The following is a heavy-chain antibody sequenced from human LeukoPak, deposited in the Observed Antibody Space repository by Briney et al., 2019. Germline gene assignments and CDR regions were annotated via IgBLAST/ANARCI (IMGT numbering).Heavy chain of an antibody. CDR2: ISWNSGSI. V-gene: IGHV3-9*01. CDR3: ARDHRVYSSGWSYYFDY. CDR1: GFTFDDYA. Sequence: GRSLRLSCAASGFTFDDYAVHWVRQAPGKGLEWVSGISWNSGSIGYADSVKGRFTISRDNAKNSQYLQMNSLRAEDTAVYYCARDHRVYSSGWSYYFDYWGQGTLVTVSS. D-gene: IGHD6-19*01. J-gene: IGHJ4*02.